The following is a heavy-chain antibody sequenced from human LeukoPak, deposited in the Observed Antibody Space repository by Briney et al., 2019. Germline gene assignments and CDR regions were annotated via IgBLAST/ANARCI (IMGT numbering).Heavy chain of an antibody. CDR3: ARDRGYCSGGSCYRWFDP. CDR1: GGSISSDC. D-gene: IGHD2-15*01. V-gene: IGHV4-59*01. J-gene: IGHJ5*02. CDR2: IYYSGST. Sequence: PSETLSLTCTVSGGSISSDCWIWIRQPPGKGLEWSGYIYYSGSTNYNPSLKSRVTISVDTSKNQFSLKLSSVTAADTAVYYCARDRGYCSGGSCYRWFDPWGQGTLVTVSS.